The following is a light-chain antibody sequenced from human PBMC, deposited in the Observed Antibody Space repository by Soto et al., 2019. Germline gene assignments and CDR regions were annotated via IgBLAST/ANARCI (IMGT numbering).Light chain of an antibody. CDR3: QTWGTGPWV. Sequence: QLVLTQSPSASASLGASVKLTCTLSSGHSSYAIAWHQQQPEKGPRYLMKLNSDGSHNKGDGIPDRFSGSSSGAARYLTISSLQSEDEADYYCQTWGTGPWVFGGGTKLTVL. J-gene: IGLJ3*02. V-gene: IGLV4-69*01. CDR2: LNSDGSH. CDR1: SGHSSYA.